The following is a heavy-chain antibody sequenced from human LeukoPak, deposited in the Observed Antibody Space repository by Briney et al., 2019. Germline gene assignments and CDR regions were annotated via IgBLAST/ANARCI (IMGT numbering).Heavy chain of an antibody. V-gene: IGHV5-51*01. Sequence: GESLKISCKDSGYSFTSYWIGWVRQMPGKGLEWMGIIYPGDSDTRYSPSFQGQVTISADKSISTAYLQWSSLKASDTAMYYCARLPNGYCSSTSCYARYYFDYWGQGTLVTVSS. CDR3: ARLPNGYCSSTSCYARYYFDY. CDR2: IYPGDSDT. J-gene: IGHJ4*02. D-gene: IGHD2-2*01. CDR1: GYSFTSYW.